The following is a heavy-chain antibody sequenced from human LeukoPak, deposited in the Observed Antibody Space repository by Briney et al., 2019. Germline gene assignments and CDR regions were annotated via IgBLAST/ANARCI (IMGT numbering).Heavy chain of an antibody. CDR2: MNPNSGNT. CDR3: ARSKSGYDVGSWFDP. D-gene: IGHD5-12*01. CDR1: GDTFTSYD. Sequence: ASVKVSCKASGDTFTSYDMNWVRQATGQGLEWMGWMNPNSGNTGYAEKFQGRVTMTRNTAISTAYMELSSLRSEDTAVYYCARSKSGYDVGSWFDPWGQGTLVTVSS. J-gene: IGHJ5*02. V-gene: IGHV1-8*01.